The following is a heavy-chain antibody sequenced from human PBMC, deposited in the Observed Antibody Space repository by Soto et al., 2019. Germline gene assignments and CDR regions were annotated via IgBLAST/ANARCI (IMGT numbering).Heavy chain of an antibody. J-gene: IGHJ6*01. CDR1: GFTFSNVW. D-gene: IGHD3-10*01. V-gene: IGHV3-15*07. CDR2: SKSKTDGGTT. CDR3: TPTARGSGSYGAYYYYGMDV. Sequence: EVQLVESGGGLVKPGGSLRLSCAASGFTFSNVWMNWVRQAPGKGLEWVGRSKSKTDGGTTDYAAPVKGRFTISRDDSKNTLYLQMNSLKTEDTAVYYCTPTARGSGSYGAYYYYGMDVWGQGTTVTVSS.